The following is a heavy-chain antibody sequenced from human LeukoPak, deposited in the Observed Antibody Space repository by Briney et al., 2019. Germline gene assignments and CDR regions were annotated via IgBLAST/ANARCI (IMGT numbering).Heavy chain of an antibody. Sequence: SQTLSLTCTVSGGSISSGGYYWSWLRQYPGKGLEWIGYIYYSGSTYYNPSLKSRVIISVDTSKNQFSLKLSSVTAADTAVYYCAGSGDIVVVPSVFDPWGQGTLVTVSS. CDR3: AGSGDIVVVPSVFDP. V-gene: IGHV4-31*03. CDR2: IYYSGST. J-gene: IGHJ5*02. D-gene: IGHD2-2*01. CDR1: GGSISSGGYY.